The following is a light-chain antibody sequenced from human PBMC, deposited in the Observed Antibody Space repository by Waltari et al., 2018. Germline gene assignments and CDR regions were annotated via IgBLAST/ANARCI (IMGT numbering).Light chain of an antibody. CDR2: DAS. CDR1: QSVSSY. Sequence: IVLTQSPAPLSLSPGETATLTCRASQSVSSYLAWYQQKPGQAPRLLIYDASNRATGIPARFSGSGSGTDFTLTISSLEPEDFAVYYCQQRSNWPPSTFGQGTRLEIK. V-gene: IGKV3-11*01. J-gene: IGKJ5*01. CDR3: QQRSNWPPST.